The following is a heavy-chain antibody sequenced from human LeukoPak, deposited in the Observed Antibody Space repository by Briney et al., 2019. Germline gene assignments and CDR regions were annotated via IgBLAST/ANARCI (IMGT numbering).Heavy chain of an antibody. V-gene: IGHV4-59*01. J-gene: IGHJ4*02. Sequence: SETLSLTCTVSGGSISSYYWSWIRQPPGKGLEWIGYIYYSGSTNYNSSLKSRVTISVDTSKNQFSLKLSSVTAADTAVYYCARRAAAGTWGPFYFDYWGQGTLVTVSS. CDR3: ARRAAAGTWGPFYFDY. CDR2: IYYSGST. D-gene: IGHD6-13*01. CDR1: GGSISSYY.